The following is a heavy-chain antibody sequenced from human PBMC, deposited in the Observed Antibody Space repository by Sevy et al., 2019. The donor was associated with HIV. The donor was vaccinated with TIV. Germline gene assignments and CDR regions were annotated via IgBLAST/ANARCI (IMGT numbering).Heavy chain of an antibody. Sequence: SQTLSLTCAISGDTVSSDSAAWNWIRQSPVRGLEWLGRAYYRSTWHKDYATSLNSRMTINPDTSKNQFSLQLNSATPDDTAVYFCARDHNFVLDYWGQGILVTVSS. D-gene: IGHD1-20*01. V-gene: IGHV6-1*01. CDR2: AYYRSTWHK. J-gene: IGHJ4*02. CDR3: ARDHNFVLDY. CDR1: GDTVSSDSAA.